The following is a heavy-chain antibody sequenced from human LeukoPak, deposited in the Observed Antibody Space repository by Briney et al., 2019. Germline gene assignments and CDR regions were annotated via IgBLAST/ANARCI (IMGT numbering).Heavy chain of an antibody. CDR2: ISAYNGNT. CDR3: ARRLFSDYENWFDP. D-gene: IGHD4-17*01. Sequence: ASVKVSCKASGYTFTSYGISWVRQARGQGLEWMGWISAYNGNTNYAQKLQGRVTMTTDTSTSTAYMELRSLRSDDTAVYYCARRLFSDYENWFDPWGQGTLVTVSS. J-gene: IGHJ5*02. V-gene: IGHV1-18*01. CDR1: GYTFTSYG.